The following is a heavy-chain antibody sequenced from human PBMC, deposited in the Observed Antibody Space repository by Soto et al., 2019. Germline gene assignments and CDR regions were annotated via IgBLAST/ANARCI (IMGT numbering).Heavy chain of an antibody. CDR2: IIPIFGTA. CDR3: ARDLKRPLIHRVRSGGRWGYYYGMDV. J-gene: IGHJ6*02. D-gene: IGHD2-15*01. Sequence: QVQLVQSGAEVKKPGSSVKVSCKASGGTFSSYAISWVRQAPGQGLEWMGGIIPIFGTANYAQKFQGRVTITADKSTSTAYLELSNLRSEGTAVYFCARDLKRPLIHRVRSGGRWGYYYGMDVWGQGTTVTVSS. CDR1: GGTFSSYA. V-gene: IGHV1-69*06.